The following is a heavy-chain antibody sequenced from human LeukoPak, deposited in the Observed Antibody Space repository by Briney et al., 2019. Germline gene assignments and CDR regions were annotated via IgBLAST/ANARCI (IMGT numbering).Heavy chain of an antibody. CDR1: GFTFSSYA. CDR2: ISGSGGST. D-gene: IGHD3-16*02. CDR3: AKNIGGVIVIPLGY. V-gene: IGHV3-23*01. J-gene: IGHJ4*02. Sequence: GGSLRLSCAASGFTFSSYAMSWVRQAPGKGLEWVSAISGSGGSTYYADSVKGRFIISRDNSKNTLYLQMNSLRAEDTAVYYCAKNIGGVIVIPLGYWGQGTLVTVSS.